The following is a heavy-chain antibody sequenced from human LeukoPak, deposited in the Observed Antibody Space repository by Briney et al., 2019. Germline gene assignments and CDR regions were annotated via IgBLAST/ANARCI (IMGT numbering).Heavy chain of an antibody. J-gene: IGHJ3*01. V-gene: IGHV3-7*01. CDR2: INQDGSEK. CDR3: ARGFDGANAFDR. Sequence: PGGSLRLSCAASGFTFTTYWMNWVRQAPGKWLEWVANINQDGSEKYYVDSVKGRFTVSRDNAKDSLYLQMNGLRAEDTSVYYCARGFDGANAFDRWGQGTMVTVSS. CDR1: GFTFTTYW.